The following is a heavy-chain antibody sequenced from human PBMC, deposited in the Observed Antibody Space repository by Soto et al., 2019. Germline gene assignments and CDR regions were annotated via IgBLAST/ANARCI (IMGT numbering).Heavy chain of an antibody. V-gene: IGHV1-8*01. Sequence: QVQLVQSGAEVKKSGASVKVSCKASGYTFTSHDINWVRQATGQGLEWMGWMNPNSGNTGYAQKFQGRVTMTRNTSISTAYLALSSLRSEATAVYYCARWDYGDYARFDYWGQGTLVTVSS. CDR1: GYTFTSHD. D-gene: IGHD4-17*01. CDR3: ARWDYGDYARFDY. CDR2: MNPNSGNT. J-gene: IGHJ4*02.